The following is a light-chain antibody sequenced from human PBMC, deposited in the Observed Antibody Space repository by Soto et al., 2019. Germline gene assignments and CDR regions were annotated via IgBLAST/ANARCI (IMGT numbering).Light chain of an antibody. J-gene: IGKJ1*01. CDR1: QSLLQSNGYNY. Sequence: PLSLPVTPGEPASISCRSSQSLLQSNGYNYLDWYVQKPGQSPQLLIYLGSNRASGVPDRFSGSGSGTDFTLKISRVEAEDVGVYSCMRALQTLTGTFVQGSKV. CDR2: LGS. V-gene: IGKV2-28*01. CDR3: MRALQTLTGT.